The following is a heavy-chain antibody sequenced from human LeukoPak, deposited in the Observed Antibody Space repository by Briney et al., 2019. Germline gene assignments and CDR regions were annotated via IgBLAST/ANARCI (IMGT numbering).Heavy chain of an antibody. CDR1: GFTFSNYE. V-gene: IGHV3-48*03. CDR2: ISSSGSII. D-gene: IGHD3-3*02. CDR3: ARQISTGGRWFDP. Sequence: GGSLRLSCAASGFTFSNYEMNWVRQAPGKGLEWVSYISSSGSIIYYADYVKGRFTISRDNAKNSLYLQMNSLRAEDTAVYYCARQISTGGRWFDPWGQGTLVTVSS. J-gene: IGHJ5*02.